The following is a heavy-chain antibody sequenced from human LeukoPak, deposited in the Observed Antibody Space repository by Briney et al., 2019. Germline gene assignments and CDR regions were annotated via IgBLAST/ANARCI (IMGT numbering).Heavy chain of an antibody. CDR2: INPNTGGT. CDR3: ARDGCSGGSCYSSADY. CDR1: GYTFTGYY. J-gene: IGHJ4*02. D-gene: IGHD2-15*01. V-gene: IGHV1-2*02. Sequence: GASVKVSCKASGYTFTGYYMHWVRQAPGQGLEWMGWINPNTGGTNYAQKFQGRVTMTSDTSISTAYMELSRLRSDDTAVYYCARDGCSGGSCYSSADYWGQGTLVTVSS.